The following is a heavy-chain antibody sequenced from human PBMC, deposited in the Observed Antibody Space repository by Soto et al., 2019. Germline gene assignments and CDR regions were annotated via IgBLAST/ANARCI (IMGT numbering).Heavy chain of an antibody. D-gene: IGHD3-3*01. CDR2: IRIKGNNYAT. J-gene: IGHJ6*03. Sequence: VQLVESGGGLVQPGGSLKLSCAASGFTFSGSAMHWVRQASGKGLELVGRIRIKGNNYATAYGASLKGRFTISRDDVKNTAYLQMNSLNTEDTAVYYCSRQASDFWSGKPKYYMDVWGKGTTVTVSS. CDR3: SRQASDFWSGKPKYYMDV. V-gene: IGHV3-73*01. CDR1: GFTFSGSA.